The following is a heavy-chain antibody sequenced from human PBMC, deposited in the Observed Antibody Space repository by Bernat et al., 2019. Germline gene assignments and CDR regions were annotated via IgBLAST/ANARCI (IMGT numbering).Heavy chain of an antibody. J-gene: IGHJ4*02. CDR2: IYSDGST. D-gene: IGHD4-17*01. CDR1: GFTVSSNY. CDR3: ARAGAVTSFYFEY. V-gene: IGHV3-53*01. Sequence: EVQLVESGGGLVQPGGSLRLSCVASGFTVSSNYMSWVRQAPGKGLEWVSLIYSDGSTYYAESVKGRFTISTDNSKNMLYLQMSRLRAEDTAFYYCARAGAVTSFYFEYWGQGTLVTGSS.